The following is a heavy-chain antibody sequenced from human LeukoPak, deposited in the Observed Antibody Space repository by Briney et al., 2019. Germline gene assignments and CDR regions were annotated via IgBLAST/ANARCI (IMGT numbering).Heavy chain of an antibody. Sequence: SETLSLTCTVSGGSISSGSYYWSWIRQPAGKGLEWIGRIYTSGSTNHNPSLKSRVTISVDTSKNQFSLKLSSMTAADTAVYYCARVMGGFTIDYWGQGTLVTVSS. CDR2: IYTSGST. CDR3: ARVMGGFTIDY. J-gene: IGHJ4*02. V-gene: IGHV4-61*02. CDR1: GGSISSGSYY. D-gene: IGHD3-10*01.